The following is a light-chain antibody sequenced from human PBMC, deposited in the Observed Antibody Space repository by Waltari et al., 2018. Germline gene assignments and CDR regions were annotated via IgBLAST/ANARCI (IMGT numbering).Light chain of an antibody. CDR1: QTIYTH. CDR2: DAS. V-gene: IGKV3-11*01. J-gene: IGKJ5*01. CDR3: QQRSDWPPT. Sequence: EVVLTQSPDTMSLSPGERATLSCCASQTIYTHLAWYQQKVGQAPRLLIYDASNRATDIPARFSGSGSETDFTLTISSLAPEDFAVYFCQQRSDWPPTFGQGTRL.